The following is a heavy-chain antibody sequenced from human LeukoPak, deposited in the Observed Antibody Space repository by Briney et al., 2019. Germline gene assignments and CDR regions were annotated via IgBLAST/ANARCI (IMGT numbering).Heavy chain of an antibody. D-gene: IGHD3-9*01. Sequence: SVKVSCKASGGTFSSYAISWVRQAPGQGLEWMGGIIPIFGTANYAQKFQGRVTITTDESTSTAYMELSSLRSEDTAVYYCAGDYDILSGPRGWFDPWGQGTMVTVSP. V-gene: IGHV1-69*05. CDR2: IIPIFGTA. CDR3: AGDYDILSGPRGWFDP. J-gene: IGHJ5*01. CDR1: GGTFSSYA.